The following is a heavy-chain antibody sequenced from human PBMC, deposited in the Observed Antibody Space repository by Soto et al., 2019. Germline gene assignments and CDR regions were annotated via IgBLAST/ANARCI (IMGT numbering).Heavy chain of an antibody. CDR2: ISYDGSNK. J-gene: IGHJ4*02. V-gene: IGHV3-30-3*01. Sequence: GGSLRLSCAASGFTFSSYAMHWVRQAPGKGLEWVAVISYDGSNKYYADSVKGRFTISRDNAKNSLYLQMNSLRAEDTAVYYCAKGDTAMVFDSNIDYWGQGTLVTVSS. CDR3: AKGDTAMVFDSNIDY. CDR1: GFTFSSYA. D-gene: IGHD5-18*01.